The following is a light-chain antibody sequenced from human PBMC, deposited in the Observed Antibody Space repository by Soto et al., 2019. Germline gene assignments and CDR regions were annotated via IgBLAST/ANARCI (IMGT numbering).Light chain of an antibody. Sequence: QSALTQPASVSGSPGQSITISCTGTSSDVGAYNYVSWYQQHPGKVPKLMIYDVSDRPSGVSNRFSGSKSGNTASLTISWLQAEHDADYYFRSFTRSNPYVFATGTKVTVL. CDR2: DVS. J-gene: IGLJ1*01. CDR3: RSFTRSNPYV. CDR1: SSDVGAYNY. V-gene: IGLV2-14*03.